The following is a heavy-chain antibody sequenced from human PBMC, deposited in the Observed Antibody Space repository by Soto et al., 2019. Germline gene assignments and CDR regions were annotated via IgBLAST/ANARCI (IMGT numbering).Heavy chain of an antibody. CDR3: ARQYPSSSRHFDH. Sequence: SGGSLRLSCAASGFTFRTYYMIWVRQAPGKGLEWVSSISAGSSNIYYAPSVKGRFTISRDNAKNSLYLQINSLRAEDTAVYYCARQYPSSSRHFDHWGQGTLVTVSS. CDR1: GFTFRTYY. V-gene: IGHV3-21*01. CDR2: ISAGSSNI. J-gene: IGHJ4*02. D-gene: IGHD6-6*01.